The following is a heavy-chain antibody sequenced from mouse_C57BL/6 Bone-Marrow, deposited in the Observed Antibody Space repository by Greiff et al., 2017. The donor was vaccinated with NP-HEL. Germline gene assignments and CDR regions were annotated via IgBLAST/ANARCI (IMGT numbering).Heavy chain of an antibody. CDR2: INYDGSST. Sequence: EVKVEESEGGLVQPGSSMKLSCTTSGFTFSDYYMAWVRQVPEKGLDWVANINYDGSSTYYLDSLKSRFIISSDTATNLLYRQMSSLKSEDTATYYCAREGGLRRRTYAMDYWGQGTSVTVSS. D-gene: IGHD2-4*01. CDR3: AREGGLRRRTYAMDY. V-gene: IGHV5-16*01. CDR1: GFTFSDYY. J-gene: IGHJ4*01.